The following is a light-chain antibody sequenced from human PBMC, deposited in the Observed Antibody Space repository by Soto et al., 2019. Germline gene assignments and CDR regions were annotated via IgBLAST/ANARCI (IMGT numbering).Light chain of an antibody. CDR3: CSYAGPRYV. V-gene: IGLV2-23*01. J-gene: IGLJ1*01. CDR2: EGS. Sequence: QSVLTQPASVSGSPGQSITMSCTGTSSDVGGYPPVSWYQQHPGKAPKLMIYEGSKRPSGVSNRFSGSKSGYTASLTISGLQAEDEADYYCCSYAGPRYVFGSGTKVTVL. CDR1: SSDVGGYPP.